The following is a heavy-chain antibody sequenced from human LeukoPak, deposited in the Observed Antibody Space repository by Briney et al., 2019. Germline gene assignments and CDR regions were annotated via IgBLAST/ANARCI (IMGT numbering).Heavy chain of an antibody. CDR2: IKEDESDV. CDR3: GRGLDTAYRQVKS. CDR1: GFTFSDSW. D-gene: IGHD3-16*01. Sequence: HPGGSLRLSCATSGFTFSDSWMNWVRQAPGRGLEWVASIKEDESDVYYVDSVKGRFTISRDNAKNSQYLQMSSLRVEDTAVYYCGRGLDTAYRQVKSWGQGTLVTVSS. J-gene: IGHJ5*02. V-gene: IGHV3-7*01.